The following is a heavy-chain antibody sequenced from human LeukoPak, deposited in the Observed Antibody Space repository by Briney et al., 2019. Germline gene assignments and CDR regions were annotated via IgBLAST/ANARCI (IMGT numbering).Heavy chain of an antibody. J-gene: IGHJ5*02. Sequence: GGSLRLSCAASGFTFSSYWMHWVRQAPGKGLVWVSRINSDGSSTSYADSVKGRFTISRDNAKNTLYLQVNSLRAEDTAVYYCARDPRAYIFRHYNWFDPWGQGTLVTVSS. CDR2: INSDGSST. D-gene: IGHD3-9*01. V-gene: IGHV3-74*01. CDR1: GFTFSSYW. CDR3: ARDPRAYIFRHYNWFDP.